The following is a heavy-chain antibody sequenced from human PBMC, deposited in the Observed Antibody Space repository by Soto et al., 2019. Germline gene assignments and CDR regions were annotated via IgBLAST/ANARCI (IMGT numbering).Heavy chain of an antibody. V-gene: IGHV4-4*07. CDR2: ITINGNT. Sequence: LSVTCRFSCAYLSAFSWSLIRQPAGKGLEWIGRITINGNTQKNPSFKSRVTMSIDTSRNHFSLNLQSATAADTALYYCARETGENWTYEAHWGPGTLVTVSS. CDR1: CAYLSAFS. J-gene: IGHJ1*01. D-gene: IGHD1-7*01. CDR3: ARETGENWTYEAH.